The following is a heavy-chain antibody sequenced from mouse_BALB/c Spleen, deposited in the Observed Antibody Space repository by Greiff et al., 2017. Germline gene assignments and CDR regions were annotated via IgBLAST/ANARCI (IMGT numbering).Heavy chain of an antibody. D-gene: IGHD1-1*01. V-gene: IGHV1S135*01. CDR1: GYAFTSYN. CDR2: IDPYNGGT. J-gene: IGHJ4*01. CDR3: ARSSITTVVDYAMDY. Sequence: VQLQQSRPELVKPGASVKVSCKASGYAFTSYNMYWVKQSHGKSLEWIGYIDPYNGGTSYNQKFKGKATLTVDKSSSTAYMHLNSLTSEDSAVYYCARSSITTVVDYAMDYWGQGTSVTVSS.